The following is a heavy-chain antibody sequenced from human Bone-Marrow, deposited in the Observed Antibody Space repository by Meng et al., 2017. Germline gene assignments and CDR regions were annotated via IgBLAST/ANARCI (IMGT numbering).Heavy chain of an antibody. D-gene: IGHD3-3*01. Sequence: VQPQASGPGLVKPSGTLSFTGAVSGASISSSHWWGWVRQPPGKGLEWIGEIYHDGSTNYTPSLKSRVTISVDKSKNQFSLKLSSVTAADTAVYYCARAAYDIWSGYAPWGQGSLVTVSS. CDR2: IYHDGST. V-gene: IGHV4-4*02. J-gene: IGHJ5*02. CDR1: GASISSSHW. CDR3: ARAAYDIWSGYAP.